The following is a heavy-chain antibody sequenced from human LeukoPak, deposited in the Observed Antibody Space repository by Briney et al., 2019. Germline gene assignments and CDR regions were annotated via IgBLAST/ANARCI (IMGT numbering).Heavy chain of an antibody. Sequence: QSGGSLRLSCAASGFTFSSYAMHWVRQAPGKGLEWVAVTSSDLNVKLYADPVKGRFTISRDNSRSTLYLQMNGLRPEDTAIYYCAREGYYGSGSPPSLYFDYWGQGTLVTVSS. CDR3: AREGYYGSGSPPSLYFDY. CDR2: TSSDLNVK. CDR1: GFTFSSYA. J-gene: IGHJ4*02. D-gene: IGHD3-10*01. V-gene: IGHV3-30-3*01.